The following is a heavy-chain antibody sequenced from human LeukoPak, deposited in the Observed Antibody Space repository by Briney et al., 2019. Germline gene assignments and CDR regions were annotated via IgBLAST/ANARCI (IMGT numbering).Heavy chain of an antibody. CDR2: FIPAGDR. CDR3: VRGGVWGLSSNWLES. V-gene: IGHV3-13*04. D-gene: IGHD7-27*01. J-gene: IGHJ5*01. Sequence: GGSLRLSCAASGFTFSSHDMHWVRQAAGKGLEWVSGFIPAGDRYYEESVKGRFTISRENAKSSLYLKMNSLRVGDTAVYYCVRGGVWGLSSNWLESWGQGILVTVSS. CDR1: GFTFSSHD.